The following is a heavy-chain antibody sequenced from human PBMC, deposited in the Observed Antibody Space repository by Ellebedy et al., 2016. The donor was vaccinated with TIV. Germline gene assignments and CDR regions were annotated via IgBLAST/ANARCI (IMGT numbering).Heavy chain of an antibody. D-gene: IGHD3-9*01. Sequence: AASVKVSCKASGYTFTGYYMHWVRQAPGQGLAWMGWINPKSGGTNYAQKFQGWVTMTRDTSISTAYMELSRLRSDDTAVYYCARDVGSYDILTGYDYWGQGTLVIVSS. J-gene: IGHJ4*02. CDR1: GYTFTGYY. V-gene: IGHV1-2*04. CDR3: ARDVGSYDILTGYDY. CDR2: INPKSGGT.